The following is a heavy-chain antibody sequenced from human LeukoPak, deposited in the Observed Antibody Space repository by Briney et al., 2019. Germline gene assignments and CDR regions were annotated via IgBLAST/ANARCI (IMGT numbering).Heavy chain of an antibody. CDR3: ARGNDYVNGWFDP. Sequence: TGGSLRLSCAASGFTVSSNYMSWVRQAPGKGLEWVSVIYSGGSTYYADSVKGRFTISRHNSENTLYLQMNSLRAEDTAVYYCARGNDYVNGWFDPWGQGTLVTVSS. CDR2: IYSGGST. D-gene: IGHD4-17*01. J-gene: IGHJ5*02. CDR1: GFTVSSNY. V-gene: IGHV3-53*04.